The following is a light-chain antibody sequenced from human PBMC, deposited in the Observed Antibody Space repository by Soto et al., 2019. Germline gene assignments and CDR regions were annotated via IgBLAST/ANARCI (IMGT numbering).Light chain of an antibody. J-gene: IGKJ2*01. CDR2: GAS. CDR1: QSVSIN. CDR3: QQYARPPYA. Sequence: EIVLTQSPGTLSLSPGERATLSCRASQSVSINLAWYQQKPGQAPRLLIYGASNRATGIPDRVSGSGSGTDFTLTISRLEPEDFAVYYCQQYARPPYAFGQGTKVDIK. V-gene: IGKV3-20*01.